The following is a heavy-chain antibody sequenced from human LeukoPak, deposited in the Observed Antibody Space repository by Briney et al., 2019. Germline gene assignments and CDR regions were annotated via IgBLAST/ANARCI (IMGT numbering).Heavy chain of an antibody. D-gene: IGHD3-10*01. V-gene: IGHV3-23*01. CDR3: AKDYYGSGSYYYGY. CDR1: GFTFSSYA. J-gene: IGHJ4*02. CDR2: ISGSGGST. Sequence: GGSLRLSCAASGFTFSSYAMSWVRQAPGKGLEWVSAISGSGGSTYYADSVKGRFTISRDNSKNTLYLQMNSLRAEDTAVYYCAKDYYGSGSYYYGYWGQGTLVTVSS.